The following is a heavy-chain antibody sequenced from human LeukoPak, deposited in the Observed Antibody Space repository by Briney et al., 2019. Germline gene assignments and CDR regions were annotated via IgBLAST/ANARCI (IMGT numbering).Heavy chain of an antibody. CDR1: GGSINSANYF. V-gene: IGHV4-39*07. J-gene: IGHJ3*02. D-gene: IGHD1-26*01. CDR3: ARDSVGGTGHDAFDI. Sequence: PSETLSLPCTVCGGSINSANYFCGWIRQPPGKGLEWIGGIYYSGSAYYSSSLKSRVTILVDTSKNQFSLKLSSVTAADTAVYYCARDSVGGTGHDAFDIWGQGTMATVSS. CDR2: IYYSGSA.